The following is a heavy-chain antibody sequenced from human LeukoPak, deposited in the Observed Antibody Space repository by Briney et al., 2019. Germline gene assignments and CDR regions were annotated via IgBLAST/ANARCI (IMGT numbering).Heavy chain of an antibody. CDR3: AEVARSGY. J-gene: IGHJ4*02. CDR1: GFTVSSNY. V-gene: IGHV3-21*01. CDR2: ISSSSTYM. D-gene: IGHD5-12*01. Sequence: PGGSLRLSCAASGFTVSSNYMSWVRQAPGKGLEWVSSISSSSTYMYYADSVKGRFTISRDNAKNSLYLQMNSLRAEDTAVYYCAEVARSGYWGQGTLVTVSS.